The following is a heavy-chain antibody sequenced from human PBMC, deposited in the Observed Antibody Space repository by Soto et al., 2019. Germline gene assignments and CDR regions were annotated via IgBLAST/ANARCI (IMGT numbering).Heavy chain of an antibody. J-gene: IGHJ4*02. CDR1: GYTFTGYY. Sequence: ASVKVSCKASGYTFTGYYMHWVRQAPGQGLEWMGWINPNSGGTNYAQKFQGRVTMTRDTSISTAYMELSRLRSDDTAVYYCARSVGLFGELLSFEYWGQGTLVTVSS. CDR3: ARSVGLFGELLSFEY. V-gene: IGHV1-2*02. CDR2: INPNSGGT. D-gene: IGHD3-10*02.